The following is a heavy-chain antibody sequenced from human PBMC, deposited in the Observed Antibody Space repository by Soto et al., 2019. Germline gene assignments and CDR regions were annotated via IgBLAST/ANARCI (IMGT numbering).Heavy chain of an antibody. J-gene: IGHJ1*01. CDR3: ARGDYDVLTGYYPLDL. V-gene: IGHV1-46*01. CDR1: GYTLTSYY. Sequence: ASVKVSCKASGYTLTSYYMHWVRQAPGQGLAWMGIINPSGGSTSYAQNYQGRITMTSDTSTTTVYMELSSLRSEDTAVYLCARGDYDVLTGYYPLDLWGQGTLVTVSS. D-gene: IGHD3-9*01. CDR2: INPSGGST.